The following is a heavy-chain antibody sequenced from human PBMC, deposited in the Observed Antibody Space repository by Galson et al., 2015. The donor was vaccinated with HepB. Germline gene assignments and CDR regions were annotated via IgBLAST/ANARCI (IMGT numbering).Heavy chain of an antibody. CDR3: AKDIVVVPGASDAFDI. V-gene: IGHV3-23*01. Sequence: SLRLSCAASGFTFNTYAMSWVRQAPGKGLEWVSGISGSSGSTDYADSVKGRFTISRDNSKNTLYLQMNSLRAEDTAVYYCAKDIVVVPGASDAFDIWGQGTMVTVSS. CDR2: ISGSSGST. CDR1: GFTFNTYA. J-gene: IGHJ3*02. D-gene: IGHD2-2*01.